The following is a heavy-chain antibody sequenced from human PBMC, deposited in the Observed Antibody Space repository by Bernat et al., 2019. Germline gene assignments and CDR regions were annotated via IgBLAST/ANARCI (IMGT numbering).Heavy chain of an antibody. CDR2: IYYSGST. Sequence: QLQLQESGPGLVKPSETLSLTYTVSGGSISSSSYYWGWIRQPPGKGLEWIGSIYYSGSTYYNPSLKSRVTISVDTSKNQFSLKLSSVTAADTAVYYCASEGYSGYDPFDYWGQGTLVTVSS. CDR3: ASEGYSGYDPFDY. V-gene: IGHV4-39*01. D-gene: IGHD5-12*01. CDR1: GGSISSSSYY. J-gene: IGHJ4*02.